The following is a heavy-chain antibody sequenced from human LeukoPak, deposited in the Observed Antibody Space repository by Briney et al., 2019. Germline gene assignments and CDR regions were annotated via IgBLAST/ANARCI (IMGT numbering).Heavy chain of an antibody. J-gene: IGHJ4*02. CDR3: ARLKPPLDY. V-gene: IGHV4-59*08. CDR1: GGSISSNY. D-gene: IGHD3-16*01. CDR2: IYYNGST. Sequence: PSETLSLTCTVSGGSISSNYWSWFRQSPGKGLEWIGYIYYNGSTNYNPSLKSRVTISVDTSKNQFSLKLNSVTAADTAVYYCARLKPPLDYWGQGTLVTVSS.